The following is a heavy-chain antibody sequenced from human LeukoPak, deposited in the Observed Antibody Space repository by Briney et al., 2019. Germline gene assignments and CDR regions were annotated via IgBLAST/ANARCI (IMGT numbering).Heavy chain of an antibody. Sequence: SGTLSLTCAVYGGSFSGYYWSWIRQPPGKGLEWIGEINHSGSTNYNPSLKSRVTISVDTSKNQFSLKLSSVTAADTAVYYCARGVPGWLQLIYYGMDVWGQGTTVTVSS. D-gene: IGHD5-24*01. J-gene: IGHJ6*02. CDR2: INHSGST. V-gene: IGHV4-34*01. CDR3: ARGVPGWLQLIYYGMDV. CDR1: GGSFSGYY.